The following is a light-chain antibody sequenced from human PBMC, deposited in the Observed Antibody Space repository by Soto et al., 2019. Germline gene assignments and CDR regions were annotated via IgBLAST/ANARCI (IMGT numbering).Light chain of an antibody. CDR1: QSVSSN. CDR3: QHYDHWPLT. Sequence: EIVMTQSPATLSVSTGERATLSCKASQSVSSNLAWYQQKPGQAPRLLIYGASTRATGIPARFSGSGSGTEFTLTISSLQSEDFAVYYCQHYDHWPLTFAGGTKVDIK. V-gene: IGKV3-15*01. CDR2: GAS. J-gene: IGKJ4*01.